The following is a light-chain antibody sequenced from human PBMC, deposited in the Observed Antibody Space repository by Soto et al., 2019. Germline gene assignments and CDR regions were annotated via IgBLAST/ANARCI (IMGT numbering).Light chain of an antibody. J-gene: IGKJ5*01. Sequence: DNQLTQSPSSISASVGDRVTITCQASQAVNCWLAWFRQIPGMAPKLVIYDVSSLQSGVPSRFSGSGSGTEFPLTISSLQPEDFATYYCQQSNNHPISFGQGTRLAIK. CDR2: DVS. CDR1: QAVNCW. CDR3: QQSNNHPIS. V-gene: IGKV1-12*01.